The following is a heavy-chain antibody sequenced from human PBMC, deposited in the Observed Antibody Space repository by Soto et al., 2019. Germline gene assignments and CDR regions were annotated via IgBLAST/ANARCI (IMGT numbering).Heavy chain of an antibody. CDR3: RSGEGQIGHDTKLNE. V-gene: IGHV3-30*03. CDR1: GFTFSNHG. D-gene: IGHD5-12*01. J-gene: IGHJ4*02. Sequence: QMQLVESGGGVVQPGRSLRLSCAASGFTFSNHGIHWFRQAPGKGLEWVGDISYNGIDTWYADSVKGRFTIYRDNFKNRAYLKRNGRRLEDTDVYHGRSGEGQIGHDTKLNEWGQGPLLTVSP. CDR2: ISYNGIDT.